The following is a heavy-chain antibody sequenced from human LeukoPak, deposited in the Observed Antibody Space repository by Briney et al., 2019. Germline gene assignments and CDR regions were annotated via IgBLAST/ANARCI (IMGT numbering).Heavy chain of an antibody. V-gene: IGHV3-23*01. Sequence: GGSLRLSCAASGFTFSSYAMSWVRQAPGKGLVWVSAISGSGGSTYYADSVKGRFTISRDNSKNTLYLQMNSLRAEDTAVYYCAKDEAPNDSLDGMDVWGQGTTVTVSS. CDR2: ISGSGGST. D-gene: IGHD3-22*01. CDR3: AKDEAPNDSLDGMDV. J-gene: IGHJ6*02. CDR1: GFTFSSYA.